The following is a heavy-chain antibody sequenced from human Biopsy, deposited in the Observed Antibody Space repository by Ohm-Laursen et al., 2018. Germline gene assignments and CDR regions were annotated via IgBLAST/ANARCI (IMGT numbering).Heavy chain of an antibody. CDR1: GFTFSSYW. J-gene: IGHJ4*02. D-gene: IGHD5-24*01. Sequence: SLRLSCAASGFTFSSYWMSWVRQARGKGLEWVANIKEDGSEKHYVDSVKGRFTISRDNAKNSLFLQMNSLRAEDTAVYYCARGPSGVATIGRGQGTLVTVSS. CDR2: IKEDGSEK. CDR3: ARGPSGVATIG. V-gene: IGHV3-7*04.